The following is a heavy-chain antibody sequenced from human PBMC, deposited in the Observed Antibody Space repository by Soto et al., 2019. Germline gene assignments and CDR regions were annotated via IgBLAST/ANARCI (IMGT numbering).Heavy chain of an antibody. CDR1: GFTFSSYG. D-gene: IGHD2-8*01. CDR3: AGEEMAARYCTNGVCHLARYYMDV. CDR2: IWYDGSNK. Sequence: PGGSLRLSCAASGFTFSSYGMYWVRQAPGKGLEWVAVIWYDGSNKYYADSVKGRFTISRDNSKNTLYLQMNSLRAEDTAVYYCAGEEMAARYCTNGVCHLARYYMDVWGKGTTVTVSS. J-gene: IGHJ6*03. V-gene: IGHV3-33*01.